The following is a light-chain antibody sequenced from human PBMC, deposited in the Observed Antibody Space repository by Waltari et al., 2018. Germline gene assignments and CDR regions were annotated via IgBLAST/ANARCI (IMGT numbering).Light chain of an antibody. J-gene: IGKJ1*01. Sequence: EIVLTQSPATLSLSPGDTATLSCRASQSVSSYLAWYQQKPGEAPRLLIYAASNRATGIPARCSGSGSGTDFTLTISSLEAEDFAVYYCQQRSNSWTFGQGTKVEIK. CDR3: QQRSNSWT. CDR2: AAS. CDR1: QSVSSY. V-gene: IGKV3-11*01.